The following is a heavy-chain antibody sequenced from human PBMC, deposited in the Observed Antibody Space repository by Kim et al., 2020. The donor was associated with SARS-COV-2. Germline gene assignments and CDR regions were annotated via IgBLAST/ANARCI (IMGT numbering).Heavy chain of an antibody. CDR2: IIPIFGTA. V-gene: IGHV1-69*13. CDR1: GGTFSSYA. D-gene: IGHD2-15*01. CDR3: AKGKGYCSGGSCYYDY. J-gene: IGHJ4*02. Sequence: SVKVSCKASGGTFSSYAISWVRQAPGQGLEWMGGIIPIFGTANYAQKFQGRVTITADESTSTAYMELSSLRSEDTAVYYCAKGKGYCSGGSCYYDYWGQGTLVTVSS.